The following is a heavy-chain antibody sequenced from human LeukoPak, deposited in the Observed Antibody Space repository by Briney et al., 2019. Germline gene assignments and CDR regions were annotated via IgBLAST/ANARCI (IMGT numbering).Heavy chain of an antibody. J-gene: IGHJ4*02. CDR2: IIPLLGVA. CDR1: GGTFSSYA. D-gene: IGHD3-10*01. Sequence: SVKVSCKASGGTFSSYAISWVRQAPGQGLEWMGRIIPLLGVASYAQKFQGRVTITTDKSTNTAYMELSSLISEDTAVYYCARNPSGGSGSSIDYWGQGTLVTVSS. CDR3: ARNPSGGSGSSIDY. V-gene: IGHV1-69*04.